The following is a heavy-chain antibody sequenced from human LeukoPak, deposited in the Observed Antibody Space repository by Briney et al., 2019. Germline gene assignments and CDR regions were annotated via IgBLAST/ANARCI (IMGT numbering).Heavy chain of an antibody. V-gene: IGHV1-69*13. CDR2: IIPIFGTA. Sequence: SSVKVSCKASGGTFSSYATSWVRQAPGQGLEWMGGIIPIFGTANYAQKFQGRVTITADESTSTTYMELSSLRSEDTAVYYCARETVDLRGYFDYWGQGTLVTVSS. CDR3: ARETVDLRGYFDY. CDR1: GGTFSSYA. D-gene: IGHD5-12*01. J-gene: IGHJ4*02.